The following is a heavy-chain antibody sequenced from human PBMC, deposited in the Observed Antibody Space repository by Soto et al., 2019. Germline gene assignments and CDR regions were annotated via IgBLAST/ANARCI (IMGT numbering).Heavy chain of an antibody. D-gene: IGHD2-8*02. Sequence: KPSETLSLTCTVSGGSISSGGYYWSWIRQHPGKGLEWIGYVYYSGSTYYNPSLKSRVTISVDTSKNQFSLKLSSVTAADTAVYYCARRVTWYYFDYWGQGTLVTVSS. V-gene: IGHV4-31*03. J-gene: IGHJ4*02. CDR3: ARRVTWYYFDY. CDR2: VYYSGST. CDR1: GGSISSGGYY.